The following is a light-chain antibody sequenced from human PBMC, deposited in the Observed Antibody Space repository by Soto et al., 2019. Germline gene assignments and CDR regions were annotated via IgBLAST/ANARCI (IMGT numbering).Light chain of an antibody. CDR2: EVS. CDR1: NSDVGGYNY. V-gene: IGLV2-14*01. CDR3: SSYTPSTTWV. Sequence: QSALTQPASVSGSPGQSIAISCTGTNSDVGGYNYVSWYQHHPGKAPKLMIYEVSNRPSGVSNRFSGSKSGNTASLTISGLRAEDEADYYCSSYTPSTTWVFGVGTKLTVL. J-gene: IGLJ3*02.